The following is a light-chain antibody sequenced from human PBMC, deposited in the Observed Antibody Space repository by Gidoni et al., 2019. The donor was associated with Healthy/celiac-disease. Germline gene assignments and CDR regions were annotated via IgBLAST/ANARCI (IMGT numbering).Light chain of an antibody. V-gene: IGKV3-15*01. J-gene: IGKJ2*01. Sequence: DIVMTQSPAPLSVSPGERATLSCRASQSVSSNLAWYQQKPGQAPRLLIYGASTRATGIPARFSGSGSGTEFTLTISSLQSEDFAVYYCQQYNNWPYTFGQGTKLEI. CDR1: QSVSSN. CDR2: GAS. CDR3: QQYNNWPYT.